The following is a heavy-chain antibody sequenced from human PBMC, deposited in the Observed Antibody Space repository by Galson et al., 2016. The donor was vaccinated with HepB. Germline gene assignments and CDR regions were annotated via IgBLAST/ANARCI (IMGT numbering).Heavy chain of an antibody. Sequence: SVKVSCKASGGTFSRDTISWVRQAPGQGLEWMGGIIPIFRTAHYAQNFQGRVTIVADEFTSTVFMELSSLRSEDTAVYYCVRGDEYGDYVIFHHWDQGTLVTVSS. V-gene: IGHV1-69*13. CDR3: VRGDEYGDYVIFHH. CDR2: IIPIFRTA. J-gene: IGHJ4*02. CDR1: GGTFSRDT. D-gene: IGHD4-17*01.